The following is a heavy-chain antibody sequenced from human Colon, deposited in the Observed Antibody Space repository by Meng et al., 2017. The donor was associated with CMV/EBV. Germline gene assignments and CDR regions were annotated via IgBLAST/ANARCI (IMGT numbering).Heavy chain of an antibody. D-gene: IGHD1-26*01. CDR2: IRHSGSTSY. CDR1: GGSFSEYY. V-gene: IGHV4-34*01. J-gene: IGHJ4*02. CDR3: AGGSYQAWELLHY. Sequence: QVQLQQWAAGLLKPSATLSPTCAVYGGSFSEYYWSWIRHPPGRGLERIGEIRHSGSTSYSYNSSLKSRVTISIDTSKNQFSLELTSVTAADTAVYYCAGGSYQAWELLHYWGQGTLVTVSS.